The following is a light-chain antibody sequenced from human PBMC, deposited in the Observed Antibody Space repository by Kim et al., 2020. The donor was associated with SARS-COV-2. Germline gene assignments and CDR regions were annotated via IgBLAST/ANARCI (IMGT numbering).Light chain of an antibody. Sequence: ASVGDRVTISCRASQGISNYLAWYQQKPGKVPKLLIYAASTLQSGVPSRFSGSGSGTDFTLTISSLQPEDVATYYCQQYNSAPITFGQVTRLEIK. CDR3: QQYNSAPIT. J-gene: IGKJ5*01. CDR1: QGISNY. V-gene: IGKV1-27*01. CDR2: AAS.